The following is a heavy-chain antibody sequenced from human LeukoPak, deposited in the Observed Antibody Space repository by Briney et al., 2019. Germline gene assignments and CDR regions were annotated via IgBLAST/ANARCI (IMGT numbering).Heavy chain of an antibody. CDR1: GSPSRSFG. CDR2: IWYDGSNK. Sequence: GGPLSPSCPAPGSPSRSFGRPWSRRAQGRGLEWVAVIWYDGSNKYYADSVKGRFTISRDNSKNTLYLQMNSLRAEDTAVYYCARDPVDNWGQGTLVTVSS. V-gene: IGHV3-33*01. J-gene: IGHJ4*02. CDR3: ARDPVDN.